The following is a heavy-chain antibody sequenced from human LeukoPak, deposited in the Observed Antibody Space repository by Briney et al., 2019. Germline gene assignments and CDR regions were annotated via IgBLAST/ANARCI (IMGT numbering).Heavy chain of an antibody. Sequence: TGGSLRLSCVASGLTFSSYAMSWVRQAPGKGLEWVSATSGSGGSTYYADSVKGRFTISRDNSKNTLYLQMNSLRAEDTAVYYCANIGGSSWPQPNWFDPWGQGTLVTVSS. CDR1: GLTFSSYA. CDR3: ANIGGSSWPQPNWFDP. J-gene: IGHJ5*02. V-gene: IGHV3-23*01. CDR2: TSGSGGST. D-gene: IGHD6-13*01.